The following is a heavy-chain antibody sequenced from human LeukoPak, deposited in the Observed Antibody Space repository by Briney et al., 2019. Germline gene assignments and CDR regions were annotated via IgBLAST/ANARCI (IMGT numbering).Heavy chain of an antibody. CDR2: INHSGST. D-gene: IGHD3-10*01. V-gene: IGHV4-34*01. J-gene: IGHJ4*02. CDR1: GGSFSGYY. CDR3: ASQHNYDGSGSSDY. Sequence: SETLSLTCAFNGGSFSGYYWSGLRQPPGKGVEGIGEINHSGSTNYNPSLKSRVTISVDTSKNQFSLKLSSVTAADTAVYYCASQHNYDGSGSSDYWGQGTLVTVSS.